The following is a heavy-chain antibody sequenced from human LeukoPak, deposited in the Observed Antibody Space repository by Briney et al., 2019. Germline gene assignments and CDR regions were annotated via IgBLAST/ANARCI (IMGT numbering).Heavy chain of an antibody. D-gene: IGHD6-19*01. J-gene: IGHJ4*02. V-gene: IGHV1-69*13. CDR2: IIPIFDTA. CDR1: GGTFTSYA. CDR3: ARYYSGWYYFDY. Sequence: GASVKVSCKASGGTFTSYAISWVRQAPGQGLEWMGGIIPIFDTANYAQKFQGRLTITADESTSPAYMELSSLRSEDTAVYYCARYYSGWYYFDYWGQGTLVTVSS.